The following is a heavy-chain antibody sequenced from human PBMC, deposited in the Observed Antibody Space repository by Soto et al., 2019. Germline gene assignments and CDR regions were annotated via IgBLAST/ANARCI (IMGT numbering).Heavy chain of an antibody. CDR3: ASWRGGYTYGLDH. D-gene: IGHD5-18*01. CDR1: GFTLSSRG. Sequence: VQLVESGGGLVPALGFTLSSRGLHWARQPPGKGRVWISRINNDGTSTNYADSVKGRFTVSRDNAKKTMSLQMNSLRAEDTAVYYCASWRGGYTYGLDHWGQGTPVTVSS. J-gene: IGHJ4*02. V-gene: IGHV3-74*01. CDR2: INNDGTST.